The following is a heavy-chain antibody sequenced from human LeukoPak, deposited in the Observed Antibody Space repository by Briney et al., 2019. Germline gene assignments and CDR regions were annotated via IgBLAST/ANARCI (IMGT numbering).Heavy chain of an antibody. V-gene: IGHV3-48*01. J-gene: IGHJ4*02. CDR3: TSRGTHYGY. CDR1: GFTFSSYN. CDR2: ISSTSGTI. Sequence: GGSLRLSCAASGFTFSSYNMNWVRQAPGKGLEWVSYISSTSGTIDYADSVTGRFTIARDNSKPSLYLQMNSLRAEDTAVYYCTSRGTHYGYWGQGTLVTVSS. D-gene: IGHD1-1*01.